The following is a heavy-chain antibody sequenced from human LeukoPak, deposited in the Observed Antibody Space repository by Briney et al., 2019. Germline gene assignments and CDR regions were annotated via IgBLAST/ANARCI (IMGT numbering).Heavy chain of an antibody. J-gene: IGHJ5*02. Sequence: ASVKVSCKASGYTFTSYYMHWVRQAPGQGLEWMGIISPSGGSTSYAQKFQGRVTMTRDTSTSTVYMELSSLRSEDTAVYYCARDPNSYGFEASGWFDPWGQGTLVTVSS. D-gene: IGHD5-18*01. CDR1: GYTFTSYY. CDR3: ARDPNSYGFEASGWFDP. CDR2: ISPSGGST. V-gene: IGHV1-46*01.